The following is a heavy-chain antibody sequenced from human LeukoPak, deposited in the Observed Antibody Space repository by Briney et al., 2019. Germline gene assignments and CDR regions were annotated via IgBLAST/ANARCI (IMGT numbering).Heavy chain of an antibody. CDR2: IYSGGST. D-gene: IGHD3-16*01. Sequence: PGGSLRLSCAASGFTVSSNYMSWVRQAPGKGVEWVSVIYSGGSTYYADSVKGRFTISRDNSKNTLYLQMNSLRAEDTAVYYCAREGGRDAFDIWGQGTMVTVSS. CDR3: AREGGRDAFDI. V-gene: IGHV3-66*02. J-gene: IGHJ3*02. CDR1: GFTVSSNY.